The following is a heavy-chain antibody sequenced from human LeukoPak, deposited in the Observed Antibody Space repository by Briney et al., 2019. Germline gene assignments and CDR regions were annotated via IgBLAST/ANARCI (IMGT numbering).Heavy chain of an antibody. J-gene: IGHJ4*02. CDR2: INNDGRST. CDR3: ARDYYDSSGYYKY. V-gene: IGHV3-74*01. CDR1: GFTSSSYW. Sequence: GGSLRLSCAASGFTSSSYWMHWVRQAPGKGLVWVSRINNDGRSTSYADSVKGRFTISRDNAKNTLYLQMNSLRAEDTAVYYCARDYYDSSGYYKYWGQGTLVTVSS. D-gene: IGHD3-22*01.